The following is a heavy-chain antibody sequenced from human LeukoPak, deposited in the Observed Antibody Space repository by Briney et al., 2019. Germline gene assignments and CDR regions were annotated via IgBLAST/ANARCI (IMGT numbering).Heavy chain of an antibody. CDR1: GFTSSSYS. J-gene: IGHJ4*02. V-gene: IGHV3-21*01. CDR3: ARDLSIGSGRRIDY. D-gene: IGHD6-19*01. CDR2: ISSSSSYI. Sequence: GGSLRLSCAASGFTSSSYSMNWVRQAPGKGLEWVSSISSSSSYIYYADSVKGRFTISRDNAKNSLYLQMNSLRAEDTAVYYCARDLSIGSGRRIDYWGQGTPVTVSS.